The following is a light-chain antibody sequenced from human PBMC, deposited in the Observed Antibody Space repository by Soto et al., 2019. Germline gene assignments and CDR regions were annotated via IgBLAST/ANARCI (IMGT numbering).Light chain of an antibody. CDR2: AAS. CDR3: QQSGT. V-gene: IGKV3-20*01. J-gene: IGKJ1*01. CDR1: QTVSSSY. Sequence: EIVLTQSPGTLSLSPGERATLSCRASQTVSSSYLAWYQHKPGQSPRLLIYAASKRALGIPDKFSGSGSGTDFTLTISRLEPEDFAVYYCQQSGTFGHGTKVDIK.